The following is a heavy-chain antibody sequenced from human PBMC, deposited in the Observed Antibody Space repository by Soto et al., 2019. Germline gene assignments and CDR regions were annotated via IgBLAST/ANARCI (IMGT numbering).Heavy chain of an antibody. J-gene: IGHJ4*02. D-gene: IGHD2-8*01. CDR2: MNPNNNNT. V-gene: IGHV1-8*01. CDR1: GYTFTSYD. CDR3: ARGPLPYFNDS. Sequence: QVQLVQSGAEVKKPGASVKVSCKASGYTFTSYDINWVRQATGQGLEWMGWMNPNNNNTGYAQKVQGRVTMTRNTSISTAYMELISLGAEDTTVYYCARGPLPYFNDSGGQGTLVTVSS.